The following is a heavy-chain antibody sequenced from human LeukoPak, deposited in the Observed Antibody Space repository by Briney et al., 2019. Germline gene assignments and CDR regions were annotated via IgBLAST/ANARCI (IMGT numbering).Heavy chain of an antibody. CDR1: GGSISSSSYY. CDR2: IYYSGST. V-gene: IGHV4-39*07. Sequence: SETLSLTCTVSGGSISSSSYYWGWIRQPPGKGLEWIGSIYYSGSTYYNPPLKSRVTISVDTSKNQFSLKLSSVTAADTAVYYCARAPRRDGYNRWFDPWGQGTLVTVSS. D-gene: IGHD5-24*01. J-gene: IGHJ5*02. CDR3: ARAPRRDGYNRWFDP.